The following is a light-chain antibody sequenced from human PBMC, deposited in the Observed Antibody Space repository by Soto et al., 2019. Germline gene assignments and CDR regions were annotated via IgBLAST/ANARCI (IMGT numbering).Light chain of an antibody. J-gene: IGKJ1*01. CDR3: QQCATSPLT. CDR1: QTIINNY. V-gene: IGKV3-20*01. Sequence: EIVLTQAPGTLSLSPGERATLSCRASQTIINNYLAWYQQKPGQAPRLPIHDASSRATGIPDRFSGSGSGTDFTLTISRLEPEDSAVYYCQQCATSPLTFGQGTKVEIK. CDR2: DAS.